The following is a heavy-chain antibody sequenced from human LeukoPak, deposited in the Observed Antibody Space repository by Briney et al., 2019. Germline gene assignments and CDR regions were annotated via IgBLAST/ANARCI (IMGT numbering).Heavy chain of an antibody. J-gene: IGHJ4*02. V-gene: IGHV3-21*01. D-gene: IGHD6-13*01. CDR1: GFTFSSYS. CDR2: ISSSSSYI. Sequence: GGSLRLSCAASGFTFSSYSMNWVRQAPGKGLEWVSSISSSSSYIYYADSVKGRFTISRDNAKNSLYLQMNSLRAEDTAVYYCAREVGGSSWYVHFDYWGQGTLVTVSS. CDR3: AREVGGSSWYVHFDY.